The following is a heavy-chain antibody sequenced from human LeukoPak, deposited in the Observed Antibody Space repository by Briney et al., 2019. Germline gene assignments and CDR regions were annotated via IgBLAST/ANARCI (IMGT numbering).Heavy chain of an antibody. CDR2: IYSSGAT. CDR1: GVPISNSRYY. D-gene: IGHD5-24*01. J-gene: IGHJ4*02. CDR3: RRRHTRWNPHS. V-gene: IGHV4-39*07. Sequence: SETLALTCTASGVPISNSRYYHSLIRKPPGKGLDWIGRIYSSGATSYNTSLMSRVSISVDKSKNQFSLRLSSVTAADTFFFSSRRRHTRWNPHSWGQGTLITVSS.